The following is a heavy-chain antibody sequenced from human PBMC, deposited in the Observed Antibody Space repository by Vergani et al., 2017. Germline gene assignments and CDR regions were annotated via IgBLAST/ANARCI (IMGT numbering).Heavy chain of an antibody. V-gene: IGHV3-49*04. CDR3: TRDPYPVPDAFDI. CDR2: IRSKAYGGTT. D-gene: IGHD4-17*01. Sequence: EVQLLESGGGLVKPGGSLRLSCAASGFTFGDYAMSWVRQAPGKGLEWVGFIRSKAYGGTTEYAASVKGRFTISRDDSKSIAYLQMNSLKTEDTAVYYCTRDPYPVPDAFDIWGQGTMVTVSS. CDR1: GFTFGDYA. J-gene: IGHJ3*02.